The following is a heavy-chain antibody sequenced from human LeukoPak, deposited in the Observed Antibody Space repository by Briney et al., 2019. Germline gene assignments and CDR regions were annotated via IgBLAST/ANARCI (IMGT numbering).Heavy chain of an antibody. J-gene: IGHJ5*02. D-gene: IGHD3-10*01. V-gene: IGHV4-59*01. CDR3: ARVTHYYGSGSYLLDP. CDR2: IYYSGST. CDR1: GGSISSYY. Sequence: PSETLSLTCTVSGGSISSYYWSWIRQPPGKGLEWIGYIYYSGSTNYNPSLKSRATISVDTSKNQFSLKLSSVTAADTAVYYCARVTHYYGSGSYLLDPWGQGTLVTVSS.